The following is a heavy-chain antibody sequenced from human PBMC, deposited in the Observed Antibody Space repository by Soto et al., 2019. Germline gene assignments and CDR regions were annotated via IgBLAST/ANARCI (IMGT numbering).Heavy chain of an antibody. CDR2: SIPIFGTT. CDR1: GGSFSTYA. J-gene: IGHJ4*02. V-gene: IGHV1-69*12. Sequence: QVQLVQSGAEVKKPGSSVKVSCKASGGSFSTYAISWVRQAPGQGLEWMGGSIPIFGTTNYAQKFQDRVTITADESTSTGYMELRSLRSEDTAVYYCLSVDYWGQGTLVTVSS. CDR3: LSVDY.